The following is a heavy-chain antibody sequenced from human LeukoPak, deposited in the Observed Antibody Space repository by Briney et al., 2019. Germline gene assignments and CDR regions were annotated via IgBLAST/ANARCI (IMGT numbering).Heavy chain of an antibody. V-gene: IGHV3-23*01. CDR3: ANPARTDAFDI. Sequence: GGSLRLSCAASGFTFNNYAMNWVRQATGKGLEWVSSISGSGGNTYYADSVKGRFTISRDNSKNTLYLQMNSLRAEDTAVYYCANPARTDAFDIWGQGTMITVSS. CDR1: GFTFNNYA. CDR2: ISGSGGNT. D-gene: IGHD1-14*01. J-gene: IGHJ3*02.